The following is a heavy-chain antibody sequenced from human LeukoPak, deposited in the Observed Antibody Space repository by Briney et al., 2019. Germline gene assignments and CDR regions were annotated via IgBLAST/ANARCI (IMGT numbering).Heavy chain of an antibody. Sequence: ASVKVSYKASGYTFTGYYMHWVRQAPGQGLEWMGWINPNSGGTNYAQKFQGRVTMTRDTSISTAYMELSRLRSDDTAVYYCARSHIAVAGTGYDYWGQGTLVTVSS. CDR3: ARSHIAVAGTGYDY. CDR2: INPNSGGT. V-gene: IGHV1-2*02. CDR1: GYTFTGYY. J-gene: IGHJ4*02. D-gene: IGHD6-19*01.